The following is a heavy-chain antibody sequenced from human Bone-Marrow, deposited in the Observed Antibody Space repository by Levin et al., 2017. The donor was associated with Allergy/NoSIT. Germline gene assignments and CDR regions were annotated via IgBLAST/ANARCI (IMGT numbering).Heavy chain of an antibody. CDR3: ATDSAVAAAIP. D-gene: IGHD2-2*01. J-gene: IGHJ5*02. CDR1: RYSLTDLA. V-gene: IGHV1-24*01. Sequence: ASVKVSCKVSRYSLTDLAIHWVRQAPGKGLEWMGGFDPEDGETIYAQKFQGRVTVTEDTSTGTAYLELSSLRSDDTAVYYCATDSAVAAAIPWGQGTLVTVSS. CDR2: FDPEDGET.